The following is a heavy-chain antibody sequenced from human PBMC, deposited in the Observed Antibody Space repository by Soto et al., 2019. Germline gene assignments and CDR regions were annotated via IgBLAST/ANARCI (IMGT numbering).Heavy chain of an antibody. CDR1: GESITTSNW. D-gene: IGHD2-21*02. CDR3: ARGLIVMLAGIEELINSHFDS. Sequence: SETLSLTCTVSGESITTSNWWSWIRQHPGKGLEWIGFIYYSGTTYYNPSLKSRVTTSVDTSKNQFSLRLSSVTAADTAVYYCARGLIVMLAGIEELINSHFDSWGQGTLVTVSS. V-gene: IGHV4-31*03. J-gene: IGHJ4*02. CDR2: IYYSGTT.